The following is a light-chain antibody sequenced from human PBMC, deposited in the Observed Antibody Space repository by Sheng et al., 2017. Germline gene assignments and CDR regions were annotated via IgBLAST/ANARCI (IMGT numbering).Light chain of an antibody. CDR3: QQGNSFPRT. V-gene: IGKV1-12*01. J-gene: IGKJ4*01. Sequence: DIQMTQSPSFVSASVGDRVTVTCRASQAISSWLAWYQQKPGKGPKLLIFGASTLQSGVPSRFSGSGSGTEFTLTISSLQPEDFATYYCQQGNSFPRTFGGGTKVEIK. CDR1: QAISSW. CDR2: GAS.